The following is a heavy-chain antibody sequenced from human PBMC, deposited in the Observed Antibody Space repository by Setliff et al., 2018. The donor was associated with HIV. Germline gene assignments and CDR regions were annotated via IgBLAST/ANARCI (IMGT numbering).Heavy chain of an antibody. Sequence: GGSLRLSCAASGLTFNNHGFHWVRQAPGKGLEWVAFILSDGSNEFYADSVKGRFTISREDSKSALYLQMNSLTADDSAIYYCAKDKGKHYYDYWGQGTLVTVSS. CDR2: ILSDGSNE. V-gene: IGHV3-30*02. CDR1: GLTFNNHG. CDR3: AKDKGKHYYDY. J-gene: IGHJ4*02.